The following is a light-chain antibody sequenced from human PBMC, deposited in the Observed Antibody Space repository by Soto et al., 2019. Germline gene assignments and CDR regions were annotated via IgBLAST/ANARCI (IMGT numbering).Light chain of an antibody. CDR1: QDIRSW. V-gene: IGKV1-12*01. Sequence: DIQMTQSPSSVSASVGDTVTITGRASQDIRSWLAWYQQKPGEAPRLMIYASSNLQSGVPSRCSGSRSGTDFTLTISSLQTEEFATYYCQQDNSFPITCGPGTRLDIK. CDR2: ASS. J-gene: IGKJ3*01. CDR3: QQDNSFPIT.